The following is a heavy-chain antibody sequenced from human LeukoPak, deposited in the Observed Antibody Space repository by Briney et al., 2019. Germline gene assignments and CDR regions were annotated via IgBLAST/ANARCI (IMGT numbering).Heavy chain of an antibody. CDR1: GSTFSSYS. J-gene: IGHJ3*02. Sequence: GGSLRLSCAASGSTFSSYSMNWVRQAPGKGLEWVSYISSSSSTIYYADSVKGRFTISRDNAKNSLYLQMNSLRAEDTAVYYCAEGPYYDILTGYSSDAFHIWGQGTVVTVSS. V-gene: IGHV3-48*01. CDR2: ISSSSSTI. D-gene: IGHD3-9*01. CDR3: AEGPYYDILTGYSSDAFHI.